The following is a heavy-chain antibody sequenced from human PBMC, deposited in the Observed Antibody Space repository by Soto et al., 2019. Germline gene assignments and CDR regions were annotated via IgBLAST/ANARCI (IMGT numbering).Heavy chain of an antibody. Sequence: PGECLKISCKGSGYSFTSNWIAWVRQMPGKGLEWMGIIYPGDSDTRYSPSFQGQVTISADKSISTAYLQWSSLKASDTAMYYCARQIRVNSVKVFDPWGQGTLVTVSS. CDR1: GYSFTSNW. D-gene: IGHD3-10*01. V-gene: IGHV5-51*01. CDR2: IYPGDSDT. CDR3: ARQIRVNSVKVFDP. J-gene: IGHJ5*02.